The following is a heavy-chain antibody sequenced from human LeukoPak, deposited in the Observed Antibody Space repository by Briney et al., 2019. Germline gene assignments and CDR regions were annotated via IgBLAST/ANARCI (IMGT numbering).Heavy chain of an antibody. CDR2: IIPIFGTA. J-gene: IGHJ4*02. V-gene: IGHV1-69*01. CDR1: GGTFSSYA. Sequence: GSSVKVSCKAPGGTFSSYAISWVRQAPGQGLEWMGGIIPIFGTANYAQKFQGRVTITADESTSTAYMELSSLRSDDTAIYYCASELRESSGFSWGQGTLVTVSS. CDR3: ASELRESSGFS. D-gene: IGHD3-22*01.